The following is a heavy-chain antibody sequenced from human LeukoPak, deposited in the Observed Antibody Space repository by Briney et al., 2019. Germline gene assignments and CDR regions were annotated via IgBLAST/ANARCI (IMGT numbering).Heavy chain of an antibody. CDR3: ARELITMVRGVAVGAFDI. CDR2: IIPIFGTA. D-gene: IGHD3-10*01. CDR1: GGTFSSYA. J-gene: IGHJ3*02. V-gene: IGHV1-69*05. Sequence: ASVKVSCKASGGTFSSYAISWVRQAPGQGLEWKGRIIPIFGTANYAQKFQGRVTITTDESTSTAYMELSSLRSEDTAVYYCARELITMVRGVAVGAFDIWGQGTMVTVSS.